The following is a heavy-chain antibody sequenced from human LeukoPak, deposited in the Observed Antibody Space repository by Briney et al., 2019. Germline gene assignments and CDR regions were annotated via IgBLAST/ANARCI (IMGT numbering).Heavy chain of an antibody. CDR1: GFSFSSYW. CDR3: VRDLAGPPQEAFDI. J-gene: IGHJ3*02. V-gene: IGHV3-7*01. CDR2: IKEDGSEK. Sequence: GGSLRLSCAASGFSFSSYWMSWVRQAPGKGLEWVANIKEDGSEKYYVDSVKGRFTISRDNAQNSLYLQMNSLRAEDTAVYYCVRDLAGPPQEAFDIWGQGTVVTVSS.